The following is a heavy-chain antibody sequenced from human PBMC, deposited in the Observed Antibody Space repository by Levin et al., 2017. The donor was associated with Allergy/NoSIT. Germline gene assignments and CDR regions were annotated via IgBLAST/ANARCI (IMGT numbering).Heavy chain of an antibody. CDR3: AKGSPWSGSYGGFDY. Sequence: QPGGSLRLSCAASGFTFNNYAMSWVRQAPGKGLEWVSSISGSGDSTYYADSEKGRFTISRDNSKNTLNLQMDSLRAEDTAVYYCAKGSPWSGSYGGFDYWGQGALVTVSS. CDR1: GFTFNNYA. CDR2: ISGSGDST. V-gene: IGHV3-23*01. J-gene: IGHJ4*02. D-gene: IGHD1-26*01.